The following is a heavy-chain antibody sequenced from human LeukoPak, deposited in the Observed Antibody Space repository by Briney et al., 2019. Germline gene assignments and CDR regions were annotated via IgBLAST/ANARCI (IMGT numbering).Heavy chain of an antibody. Sequence: PGGSLRLSCAASGFTFSSYAMSWLRQAPGKGLEWVSAISGSGGSTYYADSVKGRFTISRDNSKSTLYLQMNSLRAEDTAVYYCAKQWQQWLDRTFDYWGQGTLVTVSS. CDR2: ISGSGGST. V-gene: IGHV3-23*01. D-gene: IGHD6-19*01. J-gene: IGHJ4*02. CDR1: GFTFSSYA. CDR3: AKQWQQWLDRTFDY.